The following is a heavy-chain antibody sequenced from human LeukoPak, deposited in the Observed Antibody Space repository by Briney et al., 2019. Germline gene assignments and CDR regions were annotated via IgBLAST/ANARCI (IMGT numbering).Heavy chain of an antibody. CDR3: ARETYCSSTSCFHHYYYMDV. CDR2: ISAYNGNT. Sequence: ASVKVSCKASGYTFTSYGISWVRQAPGQGLEWMGWISAYNGNTNYAQKLQGRVTMTTDTSTSTAYMELRSLRSDDTAVYYCARETYCSSTSCFHHYYYMDVWGKGTTVTISS. J-gene: IGHJ6*03. V-gene: IGHV1-18*01. D-gene: IGHD2-2*01. CDR1: GYTFTSYG.